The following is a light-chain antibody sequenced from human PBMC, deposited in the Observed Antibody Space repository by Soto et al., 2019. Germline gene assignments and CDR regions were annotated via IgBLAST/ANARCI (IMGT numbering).Light chain of an antibody. V-gene: IGKV3-11*01. CDR2: DAS. CDR3: QQRSNWTWT. J-gene: IGKJ1*01. CDR1: QSVSSY. Sequence: EIVLTQSPATLSLSPGERATLSCRASQSVSSYLAWYQQKPGQAPRLLIYDASNRATGIPARFSGSGSGTDFTLTISSLATEDFAVYYCQQRSNWTWTFGQGTKVEIK.